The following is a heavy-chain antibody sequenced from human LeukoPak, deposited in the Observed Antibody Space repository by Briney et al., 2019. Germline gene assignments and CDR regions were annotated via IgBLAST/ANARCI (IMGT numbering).Heavy chain of an antibody. J-gene: IGHJ1*01. D-gene: IGHD4-17*01. CDR1: GFTFSRYG. V-gene: IGHV3-30*02. CDR3: AKENYGDSTGGRFQH. CDR2: IRYDGSNK. Sequence: GGSLRLSCAASGFTFSRYGMHWVRQAPGKGLEWVAFIRYDGSNKYYADSVKGRFTISRVNSKNTLYLQMNSLRAEDTAVYYCAKENYGDSTGGRFQHWGQGTLVTVSS.